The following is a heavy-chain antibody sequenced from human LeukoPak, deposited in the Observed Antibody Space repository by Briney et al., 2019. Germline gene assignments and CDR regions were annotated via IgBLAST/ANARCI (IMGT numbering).Heavy chain of an antibody. D-gene: IGHD3-10*01. CDR1: GYTFTSYG. CDR3: AIELGPNYGSGSYYNAGDY. V-gene: IGHV1-18*01. J-gene: IGHJ4*02. Sequence: GASVKVSCKASGYTFTSYGISWVRQAPGQGLEWMGWISAYNGNTNYAQKLQGRVTMTTDTSTSTAYMELRSLRSDDTAVYYCAIELGPNYGSGSYYNAGDYWGQGTLVTVSS. CDR2: ISAYNGNT.